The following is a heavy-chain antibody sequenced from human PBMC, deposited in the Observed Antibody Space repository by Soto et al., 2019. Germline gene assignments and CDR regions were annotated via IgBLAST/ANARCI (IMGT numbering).Heavy chain of an antibody. J-gene: IGHJ4*02. Sequence: QVQLQESGPGLVKPSQTLSLTCTVSGGSISSGDYYWSWIRQPPGKGLEWIGYIYYSWSTYYNPSLKSRVTISVDTSKNQFSLKLSSVTAADTAVYYCARESENYYDSSGYYRLFDYWGQGTLVTVSS. CDR2: IYYSWST. V-gene: IGHV4-30-4*01. D-gene: IGHD3-22*01. CDR3: ARESENYYDSSGYYRLFDY. CDR1: GGSISSGDYY.